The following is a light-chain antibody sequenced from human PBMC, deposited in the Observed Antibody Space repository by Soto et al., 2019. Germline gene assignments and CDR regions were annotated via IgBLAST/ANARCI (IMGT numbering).Light chain of an antibody. V-gene: IGLV2-8*01. CDR3: TSYAGYNNFV. CDR2: EVF. Sequence: QSVLTQPPSASGSPGQSVTISCTGTSSDIGGYNYVSWYKHHPGKAPRLLIYEVFKRPSGVPNRFSGSKSGNRASLTVSGLQADDEADYYCTSYAGYNNFVFGTGTKVTVL. J-gene: IGLJ1*01. CDR1: SSDIGGYNY.